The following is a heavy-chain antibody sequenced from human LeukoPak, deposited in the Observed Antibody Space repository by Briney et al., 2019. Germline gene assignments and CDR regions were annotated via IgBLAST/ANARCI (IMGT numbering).Heavy chain of an antibody. CDR1: GYTFTGYY. CDR3: ARDRRLKDTALGSTNY. Sequence: ASVKVSCKASGYTFTGYYMHGVRQAPGQGLEGMGWINPNSGGTNYAQKFQGRVTMTRDTSISTAYMELSRLRSDDTAVYYCARDRRLKDTALGSTNYWGQGTLVTVSS. CDR2: INPNSGGT. V-gene: IGHV1-2*02. J-gene: IGHJ4*02. D-gene: IGHD5-18*01.